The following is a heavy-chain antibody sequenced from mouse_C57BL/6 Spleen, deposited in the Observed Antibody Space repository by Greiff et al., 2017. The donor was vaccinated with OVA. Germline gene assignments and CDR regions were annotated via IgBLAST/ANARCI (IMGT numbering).Heavy chain of an antibody. CDR1: FFPFLRSA. J-gene: IGHJ3*01. CDR3: TRDRYYGSSSFAY. Sequence: EVPLMESGAGLVKPGGSLPLSCSASFFPFLRSALSCVRPPPSTLLSWVAYLSSGGDYIYYADTVKGRFTISRDNARNTLYLQMSSLKSEDTAMYYCTRDRYYGSSSFAYWGQGTLVTVSA. CDR2: LSSGGDYI. D-gene: IGHD1-1*01. V-gene: IGHV5-9-1*02.